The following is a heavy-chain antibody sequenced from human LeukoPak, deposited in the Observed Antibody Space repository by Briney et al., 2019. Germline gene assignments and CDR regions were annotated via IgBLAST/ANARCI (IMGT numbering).Heavy chain of an antibody. CDR1: GFTFSSYW. Sequence: LAGGSLRLSCAASGFTFSSYWMHWVRQAPGKGLVWVSRINSDGSSTSYADSVKGRFTISRDNAKNTLYLQMNSLRAEDTAVYYCARVAHCSGGSCYSSSAFDIWGQGTMVTASS. CDR3: ARVAHCSGGSCYSSSAFDI. D-gene: IGHD2-15*01. CDR2: INSDGSST. V-gene: IGHV3-74*01. J-gene: IGHJ3*02.